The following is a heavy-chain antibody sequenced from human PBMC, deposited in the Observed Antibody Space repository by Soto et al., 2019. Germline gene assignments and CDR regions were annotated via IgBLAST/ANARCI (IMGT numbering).Heavy chain of an antibody. Sequence: QVQLVESGGGVVQPGRSLRLSCAASGFTFSSYGMHWVRQAPGKGLEWVAVIWYDGSNKYYADSGKGRFTISRDNSKNTLYLQMNSIRAEYTAVYYCARVVGDITGTISKVDYWGQGTLVTVSS. CDR1: GFTFSSYG. V-gene: IGHV3-33*01. J-gene: IGHJ4*02. CDR2: IWYDGSNK. D-gene: IGHD1-7*01. CDR3: ARVVGDITGTISKVDY.